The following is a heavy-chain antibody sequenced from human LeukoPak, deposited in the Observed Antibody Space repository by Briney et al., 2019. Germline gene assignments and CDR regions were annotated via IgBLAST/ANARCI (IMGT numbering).Heavy chain of an antibody. Sequence: QSGGSLRLSCAASGFTFSIYGMHWVRQAPGKGLEWVAFIRFDGSNEYYADSVKGRFTISRDNSKNTLYLQMNSLRAEDTAVYFCARDIGGYSYGYSYDYWGQGTLVTVSS. CDR2: IRFDGSNE. CDR3: ARDIGGYSYGYSYDY. D-gene: IGHD5-18*01. J-gene: IGHJ4*02. CDR1: GFTFSIYG. V-gene: IGHV3-30*02.